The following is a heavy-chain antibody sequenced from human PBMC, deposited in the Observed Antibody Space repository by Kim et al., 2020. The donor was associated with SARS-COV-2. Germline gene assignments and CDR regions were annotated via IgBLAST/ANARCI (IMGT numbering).Heavy chain of an antibody. CDR3: ARQSGVVPALSDY. J-gene: IGHJ4*02. D-gene: IGHD2-2*01. V-gene: IGHV4-39*01. Sequence: YNPSLKSRVTISVETSKNQFSLKLSSVTAADTAVYYCARQSGVVPALSDYWGQGTLVTVSS.